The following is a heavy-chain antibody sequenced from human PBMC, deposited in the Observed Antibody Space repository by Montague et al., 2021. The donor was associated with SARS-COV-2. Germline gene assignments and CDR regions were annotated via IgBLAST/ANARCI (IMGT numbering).Heavy chain of an antibody. D-gene: IGHD3-3*01. V-gene: IGHV4-39*07. CDR1: GDSVSSSSYY. Sequence: SETLSLTCTVSGDSVSSSSYYWSWIRQPPGKGLEWIGSIYYSGSTNYNPSLKSRVTISVDTSKNQFSLKLSSVTAADTAVYDCARHPWHITIFGVVTRYGMDVWGQGTTVTVSS. CDR2: IYYSGST. CDR3: ARHPWHITIFGVVTRYGMDV. J-gene: IGHJ6*02.